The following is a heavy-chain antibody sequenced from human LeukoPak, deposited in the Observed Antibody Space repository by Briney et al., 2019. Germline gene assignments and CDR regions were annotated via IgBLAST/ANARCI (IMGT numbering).Heavy chain of an antibody. J-gene: IGHJ3*02. D-gene: IGHD3-3*01. CDR3: ARVRILEWLLYAFDI. CDR1: GFTFSSYS. CDR2: ISSSSSTI. V-gene: IGHV3-48*02. Sequence: GGSLRLSCAASGFTFSSYSMNWVRQAPGKGLEWVSYISSSSSTIYYADSVKGRFTISRDNAKNSLYLQMNSLRDEDTAVYYCARVRILEWLLYAFDIWGQGTMVTVSS.